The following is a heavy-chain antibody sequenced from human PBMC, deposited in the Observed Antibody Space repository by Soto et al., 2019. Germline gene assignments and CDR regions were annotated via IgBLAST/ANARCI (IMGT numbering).Heavy chain of an antibody. CDR2: ISGSGGTI. D-gene: IGHD6-19*01. V-gene: IGHV3-23*01. J-gene: IGHJ4*02. CDR3: VKLMGSGSYFHY. Sequence: EVQVLESGGGLVQPGESLRLSCAASGFTFSDFAMSWVRQAPGKGLEWVSSISGSGGTIYYADSVKGRFTISRDNSKNTLYLQMETLRAYDTALYYCVKLMGSGSYFHYWGQGTLVTVSS. CDR1: GFTFSDFA.